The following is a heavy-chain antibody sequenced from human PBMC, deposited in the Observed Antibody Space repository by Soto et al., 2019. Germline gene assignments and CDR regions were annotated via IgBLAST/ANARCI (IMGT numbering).Heavy chain of an antibody. D-gene: IGHD2-2*01. CDR3: ARGGFVVVPAAGGTLLHYYYYMDV. CDR1: GYTFTTYG. J-gene: IGHJ6*03. CDR2: ISAYNGNT. V-gene: IGHV1-18*01. Sequence: ASVKVSCKASGYTFTTYGISWVRQAPGQGLEWMGWISAYNGNTNYAQKLQGRVTMTTDTSTSTAYMELRSLGSDDTAVYYCARGGFVVVPAAGGTLLHYYYYMDVWGKGTTVTVSS.